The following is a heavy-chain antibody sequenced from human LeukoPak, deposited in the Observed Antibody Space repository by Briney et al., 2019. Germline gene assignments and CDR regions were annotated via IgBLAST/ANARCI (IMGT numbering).Heavy chain of an antibody. CDR3: TTDLSPLYDFWSGYDDY. CDR2: IKSKTDGGTT. J-gene: IGHJ4*02. Sequence: GGSLRLSCATSGFTFSNAWMSWVRQAPGKGLEWVGRIKSKTDGGTTDYAAPVKGRFTISRDDSKNTLYLQMNSLKTEDTAVYYRTTDLSPLYDFWSGYDDYWGQGTLVTVSS. V-gene: IGHV3-15*01. CDR1: GFTFSNAW. D-gene: IGHD3-3*01.